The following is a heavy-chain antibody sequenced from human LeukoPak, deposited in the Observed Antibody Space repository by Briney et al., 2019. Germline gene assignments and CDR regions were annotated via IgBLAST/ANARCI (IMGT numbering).Heavy chain of an antibody. Sequence: GGSLRLSCAASGFTFSNYWMHWVRQAPGKGLMWAARISSDGSSADHADSVKGRFTISRDNAKNTLYLQMNSLRVEDTAVYYCARRRTIGDYDYWGQGTLVTVPS. CDR2: ISSDGSSA. D-gene: IGHD3-16*01. CDR3: ARRRTIGDYDY. J-gene: IGHJ4*02. CDR1: GFTFSNYW. V-gene: IGHV3-74*01.